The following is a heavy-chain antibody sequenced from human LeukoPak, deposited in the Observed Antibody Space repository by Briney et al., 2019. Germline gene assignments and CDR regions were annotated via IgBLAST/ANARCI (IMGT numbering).Heavy chain of an antibody. CDR1: GFTFDDYG. Sequence: PGGSLRLSCAASGFTFDDYGMSWVRQAPGKGLEWVSGINWNGGSTGYADSVKGRFTISRDNAKNSLYLQMNSLRVEDTAVYYCAKSFSPGSLDWFDPWGQGTLVSVSS. CDR3: AKSFSPGSLDWFDP. J-gene: IGHJ5*02. V-gene: IGHV3-20*04. CDR2: INWNGGST. D-gene: IGHD3-10*01.